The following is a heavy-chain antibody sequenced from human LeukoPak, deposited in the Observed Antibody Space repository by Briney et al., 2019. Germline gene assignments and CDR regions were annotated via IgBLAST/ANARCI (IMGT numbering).Heavy chain of an antibody. Sequence: PSETLSLTCTVSGYSISSGHYWGWIRQPPGKGLEWIGSIFHSGSTYYNPSLKSRVTISVDTSKNQFSLKLSSVTAADTAVYYCARHNLRGYFDYWGQGTLVTVSS. V-gene: IGHV4-38-2*02. J-gene: IGHJ4*02. CDR2: IFHSGST. CDR1: GYSISSGHY. CDR3: ARHNLRGYFDY.